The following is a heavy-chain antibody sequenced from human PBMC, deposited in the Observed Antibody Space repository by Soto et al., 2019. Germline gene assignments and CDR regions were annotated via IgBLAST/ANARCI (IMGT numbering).Heavy chain of an antibody. CDR2: IYWDDDK. CDR1: GFSLSTSQVG. CDR3: AHRFDWYYFDY. D-gene: IGHD3-9*01. V-gene: IGHV2-5*02. J-gene: IGHJ4*02. Sequence: QITLKESGPTLVKPTQTLTLTFTFSGFSLSTSQVGVGWIRQPPGKALEWLALIYWDDDKRYSPSLKSRLTITKDTSKNQVVLTMTNMDPEDTATYYCAHRFDWYYFDYWGQGTLVTVSS.